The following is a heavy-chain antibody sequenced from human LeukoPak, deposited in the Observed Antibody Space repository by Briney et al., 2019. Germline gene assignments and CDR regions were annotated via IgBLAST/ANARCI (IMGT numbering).Heavy chain of an antibody. CDR2: INPSGGST. CDR1: GYTFTSYC. Sequence: ASVKVSCKASGYTFTSYCMHWVRQAPGQGLEWMGIINPSGGSTSYAQKFQGRVTMTRDTSTSTVYMELSSLRSEDTAVYYCASGRAGGIAVAGTGYWGQGTLVTVSS. J-gene: IGHJ4*02. V-gene: IGHV1-46*01. D-gene: IGHD6-19*01. CDR3: ASGRAGGIAVAGTGY.